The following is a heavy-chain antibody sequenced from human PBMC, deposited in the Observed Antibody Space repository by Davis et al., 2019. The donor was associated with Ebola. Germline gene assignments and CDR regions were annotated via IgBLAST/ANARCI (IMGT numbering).Heavy chain of an antibody. Sequence: SVQVSCKASGGTFSSYAISWVRQAPGQGLEWMGRIIPILGIADYAQKFQGRVTITADKSTSTAYMELSSLRSEDTAVYYCARGGYCSSTSCLNYYYYYGMDVWGQGTTVTVS. V-gene: IGHV1-69*04. CDR2: IIPILGIA. D-gene: IGHD2-2*01. CDR3: ARGGYCSSTSCLNYYYYYGMDV. CDR1: GGTFSSYA. J-gene: IGHJ6*02.